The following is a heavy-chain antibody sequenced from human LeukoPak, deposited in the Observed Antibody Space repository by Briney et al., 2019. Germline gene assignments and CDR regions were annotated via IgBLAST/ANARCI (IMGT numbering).Heavy chain of an antibody. V-gene: IGHV4-39*01. D-gene: IGHD4-17*01. CDR2: IYYSGST. CDR3: ARLGDGDYFDY. Sequence: PSETLSLTCTDSGGSISSSSYYWGWIRQPPGKGLEWIGSIYYSGSTYYNPSLKSRVTISVDTSKNQFSLKLSSVTAADTAVYYCARLGDGDYFDYWGQGTLVTVSS. J-gene: IGHJ4*02. CDR1: GGSISSSSYY.